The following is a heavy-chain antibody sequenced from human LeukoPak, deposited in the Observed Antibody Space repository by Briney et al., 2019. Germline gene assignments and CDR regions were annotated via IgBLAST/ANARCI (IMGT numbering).Heavy chain of an antibody. J-gene: IGHJ6*02. V-gene: IGHV1-18*01. Sequence: ASVKVSCKASGYTFTSYGISWVRQAPGQGLEWVGWISAYNGNTNYAQKLQGRVTMTTDTSTSTAYMELRSLRSDDTAVYYCARDQGRFLEWLSRYYYYGMDVWGQGTTVTVSS. D-gene: IGHD3-3*01. CDR1: GYTFTSYG. CDR3: ARDQGRFLEWLSRYYYYGMDV. CDR2: ISAYNGNT.